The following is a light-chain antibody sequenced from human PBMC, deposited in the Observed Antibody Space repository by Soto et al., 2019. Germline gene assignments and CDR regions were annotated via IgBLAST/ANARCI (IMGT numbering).Light chain of an antibody. CDR2: RNS. CDR1: SSNIGSNY. Sequence: QSVLTQPPSTSGTPGQRVTISCSGSSSNIGSNYVYWYQQLPGTAPKLLIYRNSQRPSGVPDRFSGSKSGSSASLAISGLRCEDEADYYCATWDDSLSGQVFGGGTKLTVL. V-gene: IGLV1-47*01. J-gene: IGLJ3*02. CDR3: ATWDDSLSGQV.